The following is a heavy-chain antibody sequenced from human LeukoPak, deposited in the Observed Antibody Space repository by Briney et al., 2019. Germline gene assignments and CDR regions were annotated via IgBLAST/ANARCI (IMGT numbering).Heavy chain of an antibody. CDR2: ISGSGGST. D-gene: IGHD6-13*01. V-gene: IGHV3-23*01. Sequence: RXAPGEGXEXGXXISGSGGSTYYADSVKGRFTISRDNSKNTLYLQMNSLRAEDTAVYYCAKSIAAAGLGPYYYGMDVWGQGTTVTVSS. J-gene: IGHJ6*02. CDR3: AKSIAAAGLGPYYYGMDV.